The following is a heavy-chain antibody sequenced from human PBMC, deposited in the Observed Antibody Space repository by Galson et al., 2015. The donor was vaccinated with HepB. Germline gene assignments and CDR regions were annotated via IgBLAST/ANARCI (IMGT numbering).Heavy chain of an antibody. Sequence: SLRLSCAASGFTFSSYSMNWVRQAPGKGLEWVSSISISRLDMYYADSVKGRFTISRDNAKNSLYLQMNSLKTEDTAVYYCTRDRGHCSSTSCHIPRLYYYYYYMDVWGKGTTVTVSS. CDR2: ISISRLDM. D-gene: IGHD2-2*01. CDR1: GFTFSSYS. J-gene: IGHJ6*03. CDR3: TRDRGHCSSTSCHIPRLYYYYYYMDV. V-gene: IGHV3-21*03.